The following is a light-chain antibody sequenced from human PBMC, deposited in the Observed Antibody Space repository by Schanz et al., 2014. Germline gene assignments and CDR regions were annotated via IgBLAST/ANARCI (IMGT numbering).Light chain of an antibody. CDR3: AAWDDSLL. CDR2: AND. CDR1: TSNIGSNV. Sequence: QSVLTQPPSASGTPGQTVTISSSGSTSNIGSNVVNWYQHLPGTAPKLLIYANDQRPSGVPDRFSGSKSGTSASLAISGLQSEDEADYYCAAWDDSLLFGGGTKLTVL. V-gene: IGLV1-44*01. J-gene: IGLJ3*02.